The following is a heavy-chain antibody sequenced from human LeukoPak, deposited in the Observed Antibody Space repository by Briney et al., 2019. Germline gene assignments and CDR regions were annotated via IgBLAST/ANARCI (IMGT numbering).Heavy chain of an antibody. CDR1: GFTFSSYS. J-gene: IGHJ5*02. Sequence: GGSLRLSCAASGFTFSSYSMNWVRQAPEKGLEWVSSISSSSSYIYYADSVKGRFTISRDNAKNSLYLQMNSLRAEDTAVYYCARGIGSIVVVPAANRGNWFVPWGQGTLVTVSS. V-gene: IGHV3-21*01. D-gene: IGHD2-2*01. CDR2: ISSSSSYI. CDR3: ARGIGSIVVVPAANRGNWFVP.